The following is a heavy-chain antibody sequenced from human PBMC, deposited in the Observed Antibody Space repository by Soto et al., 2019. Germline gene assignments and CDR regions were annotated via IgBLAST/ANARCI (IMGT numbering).Heavy chain of an antibody. CDR2: IYYSGNT. CDR3: ASSSLCGMYV. CDR1: GGSISSGYYY. D-gene: IGHD2-2*01. J-gene: IGHJ6*02. Sequence: SETLSPTCSVSGGSISSGYYYWSWIRQPPGKGLEWIGNIYYSGNTDYNPSLKSRRIISIDTSKNQFSLMVGSVTAAGTAVYYCASSSLCGMYVWRQGTTVHVSS. V-gene: IGHV4-30-4*01.